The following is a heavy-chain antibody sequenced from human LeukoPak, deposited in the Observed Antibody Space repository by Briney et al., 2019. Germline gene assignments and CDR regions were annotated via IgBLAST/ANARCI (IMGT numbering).Heavy chain of an antibody. CDR1: GGSFSGYY. CDR2: INHSGST. Sequence: SETLSLTCAVYGGSFSGYYWSWIRQPPGKGLEWIGEINHSGSTNCNPSLKSRVTISVGTSKNQFSLKLSSVTAADTAVYYCARQAYVDTAFFDYWGQGTLVTVSS. J-gene: IGHJ4*02. V-gene: IGHV4-34*01. D-gene: IGHD5-18*01. CDR3: ARQAYVDTAFFDY.